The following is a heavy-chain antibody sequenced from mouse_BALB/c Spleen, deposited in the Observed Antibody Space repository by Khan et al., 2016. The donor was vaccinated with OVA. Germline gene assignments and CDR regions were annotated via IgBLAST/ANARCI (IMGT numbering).Heavy chain of an antibody. J-gene: IGHJ3*01. Sequence: QVQLQQPGPELVRPGASVKMSCKASGYTFTSFWINWVKQRPGQGLEWIGMIDPSKSETRLNQKFKDKATLNVDKSSNTAYMQLSRLTSEDSAVYYWTRGGYGSPFAYWGQGTLVTVSA. CDR1: GYTFTSFW. CDR2: IDPSKSET. CDR3: TRGGYGSPFAY. D-gene: IGHD1-1*01. V-gene: IGHV1S127*01.